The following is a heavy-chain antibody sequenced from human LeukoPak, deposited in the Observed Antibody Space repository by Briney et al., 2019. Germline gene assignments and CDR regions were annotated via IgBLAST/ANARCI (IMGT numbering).Heavy chain of an antibody. D-gene: IGHD3-10*01. CDR3: ARGPYGSGSYYHY. Sequence: SETLSLICTVSGGSISSCYWSWIRQPPGKGREWIGYIYYSGSTNYTPSLKSRVTISVDTSKNQFSLKLSSVTAADTAVYYCARGPYGSGSYYHYWGQGTLVTVSS. CDR2: IYYSGST. CDR1: GGSISSCY. J-gene: IGHJ4*02. V-gene: IGHV4-59*01.